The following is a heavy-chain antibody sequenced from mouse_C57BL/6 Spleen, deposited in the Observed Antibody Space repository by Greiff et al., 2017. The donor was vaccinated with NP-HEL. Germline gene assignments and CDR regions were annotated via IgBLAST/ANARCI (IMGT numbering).Heavy chain of an antibody. CDR1: GYTFTSYW. V-gene: IGHV1-55*01. CDR2: IYPGSGST. J-gene: IGHJ2*01. D-gene: IGHD1-1*01. Sequence: QVQLKQPGAELVKPGASVKMSCKASGYTFTSYWITWVKQRPGQGLEWIGDIYPGSGSTNYNEKFKSKATLTVDTSSSTAYMQLSSLTSEDSAVYYCARSFITTVVATDYFDYWGQGTTLTVSS. CDR3: ARSFITTVVATDYFDY.